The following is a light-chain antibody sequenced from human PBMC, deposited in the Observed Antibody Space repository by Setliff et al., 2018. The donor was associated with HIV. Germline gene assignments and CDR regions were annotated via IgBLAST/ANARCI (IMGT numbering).Light chain of an antibody. CDR2: DVS. J-gene: IGLJ1*01. Sequence: QSALTQTRSVSGSPGKTVTLSCTGSTSDVGNYNYVSWYQQYPGKAPKLIIFDVSRRPSGVPDRFSGSKSQNTASLTISGLQPEDEADYYCCSYVGSYSYIFGSGTKVTVL. CDR3: CSYVGSYSYI. CDR1: TSDVGNYNY. V-gene: IGLV2-11*01.